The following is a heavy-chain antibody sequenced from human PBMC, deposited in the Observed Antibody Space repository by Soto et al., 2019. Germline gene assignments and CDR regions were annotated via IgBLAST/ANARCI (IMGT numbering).Heavy chain of an antibody. J-gene: IGHJ5*01. CDR2: ISGRGIST. CDR3: AKGAYEFDS. CDR1: GFTFSNYV. D-gene: IGHD3-22*01. Sequence: GGSLRLSCTASGFTFSNYVMSWVRQAPGRGLKWITAISGRGISTFYADSVKGRSIISRDNSKNKLYLQMDSLIVEDTAVYYCAKGAYEFDSWGQGTLVTVSS. V-gene: IGHV3-23*01.